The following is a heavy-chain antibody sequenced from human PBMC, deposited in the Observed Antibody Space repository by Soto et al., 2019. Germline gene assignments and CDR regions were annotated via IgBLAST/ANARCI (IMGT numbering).Heavy chain of an antibody. V-gene: IGHV4-31*03. J-gene: IGHJ6*02. CDR1: GGSIRNSGYY. Sequence: QVQLQESGPGLVKPSQTLSLTCTVSGGSIRNSGYYWSWIRQHPGKGLEWIGYLSYSGSTDYAPSLKSRVTMSVDTSKNQFSLKLSSVTAADTAVYYCARDAVTKRDFYYYGMDVWGRGTTVTVSS. CDR2: LSYSGST. CDR3: ARDAVTKRDFYYYGMDV. D-gene: IGHD4-4*01.